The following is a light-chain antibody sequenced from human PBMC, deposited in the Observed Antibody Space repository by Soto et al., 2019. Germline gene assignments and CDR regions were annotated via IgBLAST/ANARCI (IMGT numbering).Light chain of an antibody. CDR1: QSVSSNY. V-gene: IGKV3-20*01. J-gene: IGKJ1*01. CDR3: HQYGSSPRT. Sequence: EIVLTQSPGTLSLCPGDGATLSCRASQSVSSNYLAWYQLKPGQAPRLLIYAASFRATGIPDRFSGSGSGTDFTLTIRRLEPEDFAMYFCHQYGSSPRTFGQGTKVEIK. CDR2: AAS.